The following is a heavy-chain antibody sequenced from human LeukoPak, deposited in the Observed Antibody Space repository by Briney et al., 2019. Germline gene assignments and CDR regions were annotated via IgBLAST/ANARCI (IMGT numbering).Heavy chain of an antibody. CDR2: IYSGGTT. J-gene: IGHJ4*02. CDR1: GFTVSSNY. D-gene: IGHD1-26*01. CDR3: ARDGWEPRVGFDF. V-gene: IGHV3-66*01. Sequence: GGSLRLSCAASGFTVSSNYMSWVRQAPGKGLEWVSVIYSGGTTYYADSVKGRFTISRDHSKNTLYVQMNSLRVEDTAVYYCARDGWEPRVGFDFWGQGTLVTVSS.